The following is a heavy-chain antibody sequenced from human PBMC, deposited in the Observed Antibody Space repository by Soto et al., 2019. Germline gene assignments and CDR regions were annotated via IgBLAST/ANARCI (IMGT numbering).Heavy chain of an antibody. CDR1: GYTFTSYF. V-gene: IGHV1-18*01. CDR2: ISAYNGDT. CDR3: ARDHSIVPCFYY. Sequence: ASVKVSCKASGYTFTSYFISWVRQAPGQGLEWMGWISAYNGDTNYAQKLQGRVTMTTDTSTSTAYMELRSLRSDDTAVYYCARDHSIVPCFYYWGQGTLVAVSS. D-gene: IGHD3-3*02. J-gene: IGHJ4*02.